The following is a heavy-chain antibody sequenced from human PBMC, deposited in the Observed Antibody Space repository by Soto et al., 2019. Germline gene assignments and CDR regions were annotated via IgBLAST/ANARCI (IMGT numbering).Heavy chain of an antibody. CDR1: GGSISSGGYS. CDR3: ARVVAVVPSATFWFDP. CDR2: IYHSGST. D-gene: IGHD2-2*01. J-gene: IGHJ5*02. Sequence: SETLSLTCAVSGGSISSGGYSWSWIRQPPGKGLEWIGYIYHSGSTYYNPSLKSRVTISVDRSKNQFSLKQSSVTAADTAVYYCARVVAVVPSATFWFDPWGQGTLVTVSS. V-gene: IGHV4-30-2*01.